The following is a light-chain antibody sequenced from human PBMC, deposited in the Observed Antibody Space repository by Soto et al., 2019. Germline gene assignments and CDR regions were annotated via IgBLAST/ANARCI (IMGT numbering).Light chain of an antibody. V-gene: IGKV1-5*01. Sequence: DIRMTQSPSTLSASGGDGFTITVGASQTIIRWWAWYQQKPGKAPKLLIYDASSLESGVPPRFSGSGSGTEFTLTISGLQPDDVATYYCQQYNSYFQTFGQGTKVDIK. CDR3: QQYNSYFQT. J-gene: IGKJ1*01. CDR1: QTIIRW. CDR2: DAS.